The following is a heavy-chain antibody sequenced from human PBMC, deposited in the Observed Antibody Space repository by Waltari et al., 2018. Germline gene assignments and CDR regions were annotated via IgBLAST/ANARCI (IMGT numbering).Heavy chain of an antibody. D-gene: IGHD3-9*01. CDR3: ARRPYDISTGGFDY. Sequence: QVQLQESGPGLVNPSETLSLSCTVAGDSISLKSYYWGWIRQPPGKGLEWIGSFSYGGTNYNPSLKSRVTISADTSKNRFSLKLNSVTATDTAVYYCARRPYDISTGGFDYWGQGILVTVSA. J-gene: IGHJ4*02. CDR1: GDSISLKSYY. V-gene: IGHV4-39*02. CDR2: FSYGGT.